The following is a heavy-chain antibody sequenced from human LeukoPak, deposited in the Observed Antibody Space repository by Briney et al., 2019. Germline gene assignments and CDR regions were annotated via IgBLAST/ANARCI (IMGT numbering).Heavy chain of an antibody. Sequence: PSQTLSLTCSVSGGSISSGHYHWSWIRPPAGQGLEWIGRIDPSGTTNYNPFLKSRVTISADASKNQFSLKMTSVTVADTAVYFCARKDYAAMFIWFDPWGQGTRVTVSS. CDR2: IDPSGTT. CDR3: ARKDYAAMFIWFDP. CDR1: GGSISSGHYH. J-gene: IGHJ5*02. V-gene: IGHV4-61*02. D-gene: IGHD4/OR15-4a*01.